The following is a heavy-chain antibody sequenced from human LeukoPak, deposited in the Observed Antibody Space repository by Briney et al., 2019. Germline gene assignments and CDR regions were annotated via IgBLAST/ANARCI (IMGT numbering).Heavy chain of an antibody. D-gene: IGHD4-17*01. J-gene: IGHJ4*02. CDR2: ISSSGDTR. CDR1: GFTFSDYY. CDR3: AKITKATTPNY. V-gene: IGHV3-11*01. Sequence: GGSLRLSCTASGFTFSDYYMSWIRQAPGRGLEWVSYISSSGDTRYYADSMKGRLTISRDNAKNSLYLQISSLRAEDTAVYYCAKITKATTPNYWGQGTLVTVSS.